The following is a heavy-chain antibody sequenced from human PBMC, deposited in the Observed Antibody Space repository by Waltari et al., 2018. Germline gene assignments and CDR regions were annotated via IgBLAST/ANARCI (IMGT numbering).Heavy chain of an antibody. Sequence: EVQLLESGGGLVQPGGSLRLSCAASGFTFSSYAMSWVRQAPGKGLEWVSAISGSGGSTYYADSVKGRFTISRDNSKNTLYLQMNSLRAEDTAVYYCVSSPYDSSGYYRLSWGQGTLVTVSS. V-gene: IGHV3-23*01. CDR1: GFTFSSYA. D-gene: IGHD3-22*01. J-gene: IGHJ4*02. CDR3: VSSPYDSSGYYRLS. CDR2: ISGSGGST.